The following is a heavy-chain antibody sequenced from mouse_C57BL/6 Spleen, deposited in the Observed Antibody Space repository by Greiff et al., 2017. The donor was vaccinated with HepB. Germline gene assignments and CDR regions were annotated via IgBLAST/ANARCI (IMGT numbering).Heavy chain of an antibody. Sequence: VQLQQSGPVLVKPGASVKMSCKASGYTFTDYYMNWVKQSHGKSLKWIGVINPYNGGTSYNQKFKGKATLTVDKSSSTAYMELNSLTSEDSAVYYCARGGDLRGYFDVWGTGTTVTVSS. CDR1: GYTFTDYY. CDR3: ARGGDLRGYFDV. V-gene: IGHV1-19*01. CDR2: INPYNGGT. J-gene: IGHJ1*03. D-gene: IGHD2-12*01.